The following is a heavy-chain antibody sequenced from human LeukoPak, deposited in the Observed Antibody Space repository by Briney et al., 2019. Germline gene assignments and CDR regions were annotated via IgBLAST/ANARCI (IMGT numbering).Heavy chain of an antibody. CDR2: INAGNGNT. D-gene: IGHD3-10*01. Sequence: GASVQVSCKASGYTFTSYAMHWVRQAPGQRLEWMGWINAGNGNTKYSQKFQGRVTITRDTSASTAYMELSSLRSEDTAVYYCARLGPSMVRGVIISGAAIDIWGQGTMVTVSS. J-gene: IGHJ3*02. CDR3: ARLGPSMVRGVIISGAAIDI. CDR1: GYTFTSYA. V-gene: IGHV1-3*01.